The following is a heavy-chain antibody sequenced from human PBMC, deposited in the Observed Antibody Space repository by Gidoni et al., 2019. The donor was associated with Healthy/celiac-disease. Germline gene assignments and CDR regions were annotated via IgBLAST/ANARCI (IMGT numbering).Heavy chain of an antibody. J-gene: IGHJ3*02. CDR2: ISGSGGST. CDR1: GFTFSSYA. Sequence: EVQLLESGGGLVQPGGSLRLSCAASGFTFSSYAMSWVRQAPGKGLEWVSAISGSGGSTYYADSVKGRFTISRDNSKNTLYLQMNSLRAEDTAVYYCAKGFNYYDSSGYFFGRDAFDIWGQGTMVTVSS. D-gene: IGHD3-22*01. V-gene: IGHV3-23*01. CDR3: AKGFNYYDSSGYFFGRDAFDI.